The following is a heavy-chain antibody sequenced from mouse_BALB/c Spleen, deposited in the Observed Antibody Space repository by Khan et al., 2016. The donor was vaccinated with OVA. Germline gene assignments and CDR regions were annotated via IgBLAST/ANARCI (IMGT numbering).Heavy chain of an antibody. CDR2: ISYSGRT. CDR3: ARSWTITTVVATDFDY. CDR1: GYSITSDYA. D-gene: IGHD1-1*01. V-gene: IGHV3-2*02. J-gene: IGHJ2*01. Sequence: EVQLQESGPGLVKPSQSLSLTCTVTGYSITSDYAWNWIRQFPGNKLEWMGYISYSGRTSYNPSLKSRISMTRDTSKNQFFLQLNSVTTEDTATDYCARSWTITTVVATDFDYWGQGTTLTVSS.